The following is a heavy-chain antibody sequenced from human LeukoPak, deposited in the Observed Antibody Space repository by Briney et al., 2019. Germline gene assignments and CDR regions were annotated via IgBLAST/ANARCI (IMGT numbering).Heavy chain of an antibody. D-gene: IGHD6-19*01. V-gene: IGHV3-23*01. CDR2: ISGRGGST. Sequence: GGSLRLSCAASGFTFSSYAMSWVRQAPGKGLEWVSAISGRGGSTYYADSVKGRFTISRDNSKNTLYLQMNSLRAEDTAVYYCAKDQVQQWLAWYFDLWGRGTLVTVSS. CDR1: GFTFSSYA. CDR3: AKDQVQQWLAWYFDL. J-gene: IGHJ2*01.